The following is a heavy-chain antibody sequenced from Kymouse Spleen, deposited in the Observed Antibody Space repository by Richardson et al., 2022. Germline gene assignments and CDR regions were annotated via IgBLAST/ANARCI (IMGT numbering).Heavy chain of an antibody. V-gene: IGHV3-33*01. Sequence: QVQLVESGGGVVQPGRSLRLSCAASGFTFSSYGMHWVRQAPGKGLEWVAVIWYDGSNKYYADSVKGRFTISRDNSKNTLYLQMNSLRAEDTAVYYCARGRGPYSSSWYDYWGQGTLVTVSS. D-gene: IGHD6-13*01. CDR3: ARGRGPYSSSWYDY. CDR2: IWYDGSNK. CDR1: GFTFSSYG. J-gene: IGHJ4*02.